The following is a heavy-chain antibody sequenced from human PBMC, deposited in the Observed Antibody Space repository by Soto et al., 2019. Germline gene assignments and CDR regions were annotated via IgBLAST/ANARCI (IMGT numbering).Heavy chain of an antibody. CDR1: GFTFSSYS. D-gene: IGHD6-6*01. CDR2: ISSSSSTI. V-gene: IGHV3-48*02. CDR3: ARDVAARRDRNAFDI. J-gene: IGHJ3*02. Sequence: GGSLRLSCAASGFTFSSYSMNWVRQAPGKGLEWVSYISSSSSTIYYADSVKGRFTISRDNAKNSLYLQMNSLRDEDTAVYYCARDVAARRDRNAFDIWGQGTMVTVSS.